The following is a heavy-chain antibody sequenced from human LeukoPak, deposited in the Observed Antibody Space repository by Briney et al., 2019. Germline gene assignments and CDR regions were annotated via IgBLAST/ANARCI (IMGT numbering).Heavy chain of an antibody. D-gene: IGHD6-13*01. J-gene: IGHJ6*02. CDR3: ARDVRGDSSSSDGMDV. CDR2: ISAYNGNT. Sequence: ASVKVSCKASGYTFTSYGISWVRQAPGQGLEWMGWISAYNGNTNYAQKLQGRVTMTTDTSTSTAYMELRSLRSDDTAVYYCARDVRGDSSSSDGMDVWGQGTTVTVSS. CDR1: GYTFTSYG. V-gene: IGHV1-18*01.